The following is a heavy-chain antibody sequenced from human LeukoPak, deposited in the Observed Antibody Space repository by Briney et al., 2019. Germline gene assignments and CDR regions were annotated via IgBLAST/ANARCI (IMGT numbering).Heavy chain of an antibody. CDR3: ARGRMDSSGWRGYYYMDV. CDR1: GFTFSSYW. V-gene: IGHV3-7*01. J-gene: IGHJ6*03. CDR2: IKQDGSEK. D-gene: IGHD6-19*01. Sequence: PGGSLRLSCAASGFTFSSYWMSWVRQAPGKGLEWVANIKQDGSEKYYVDSVKGRFTISRDNAKNSLYLQMNSLRAEDTAVYYCARGRMDSSGWRGYYYMDVWGKGTTVTVSS.